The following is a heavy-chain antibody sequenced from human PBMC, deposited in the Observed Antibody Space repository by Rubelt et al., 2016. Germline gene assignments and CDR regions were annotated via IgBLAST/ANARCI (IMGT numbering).Heavy chain of an antibody. J-gene: IGHJ4*02. Sequence: QITLKESGPTLVKPTQTLTLTCTFSGFSLSTSGVGVGWIRQPPGKALEWLALIYWNDDKRYSPSLKSRLTITKDTSKNQVVLTMTNMDPVDTATYYCAHSIGYYYDSSGYYYPDYWGQGTLVTVSS. CDR1: GFSLSTSGVG. CDR2: IYWNDDK. CDR3: AHSIGYYYDSSGYYYPDY. D-gene: IGHD3-22*01. V-gene: IGHV2-5*01.